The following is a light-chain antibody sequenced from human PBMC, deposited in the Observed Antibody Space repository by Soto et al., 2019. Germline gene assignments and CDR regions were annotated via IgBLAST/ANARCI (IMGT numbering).Light chain of an antibody. V-gene: IGKV1-39*01. CDR2: GAS. Sequence: DIQMTQSPSSLSASVGDRVTITCRASQNIRNYVNWYQQKPGRAPKFLIYGASNSQFGVPSRFGGSGSGTDFTLTITSLQLEDFATYYCQQTYDTSWTFGLGTRVEIK. CDR3: QQTYDTSWT. CDR1: QNIRNY. J-gene: IGKJ1*01.